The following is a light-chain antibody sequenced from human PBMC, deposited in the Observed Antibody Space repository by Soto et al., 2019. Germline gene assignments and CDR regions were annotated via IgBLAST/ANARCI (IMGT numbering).Light chain of an antibody. V-gene: IGKV3-11*01. Sequence: EIVLTQSPATLSLSPGERATLSCRASQSLSSYLAWYQQKPGQAPRLLIYDASNRATGIPARFSGSGSGTDFTLTISSLEPEDFAVYYCQQRSNWPRTLGTGTKVDIK. CDR2: DAS. CDR3: QQRSNWPRT. CDR1: QSLSSY. J-gene: IGKJ3*01.